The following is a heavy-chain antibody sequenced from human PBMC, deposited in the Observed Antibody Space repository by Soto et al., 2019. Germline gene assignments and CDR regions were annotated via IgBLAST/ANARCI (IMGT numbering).Heavy chain of an antibody. J-gene: IGHJ3*02. CDR2: INPNSGGT. CDR1: GYTFTGYY. CDR3: AREARDYVDCSSTSCYRNDAFDI. V-gene: IGHV1-2*04. D-gene: IGHD2-2*02. Sequence: ASVKVSCKASGYTFTGYYMHWVRQAPGQGLEWMGWINPNSGGTNYAQKFQGWVTMTRDTSISTAYMELSRLRSDDTAVYYCAREARDYVDCSSTSCYRNDAFDIWGQGTMLTVS.